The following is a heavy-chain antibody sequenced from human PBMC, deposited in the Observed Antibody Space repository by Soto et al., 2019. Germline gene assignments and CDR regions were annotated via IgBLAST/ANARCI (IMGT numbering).Heavy chain of an antibody. D-gene: IGHD6-13*01. J-gene: IGHJ4*02. CDR2: IYYSGST. CDR3: ARQGQQLVLSHPLFDY. CDR1: GGSISSSSYY. Sequence: SETLSLTCTVSGGSISSSSYYWGWIRQPPGKGLEWIGSIYYSGSTYYNPSLKSRVTISVDTSKNQFSLKLSSVTAADTAVYYCARQGQQLVLSHPLFDYWGQGTLVTVSS. V-gene: IGHV4-39*01.